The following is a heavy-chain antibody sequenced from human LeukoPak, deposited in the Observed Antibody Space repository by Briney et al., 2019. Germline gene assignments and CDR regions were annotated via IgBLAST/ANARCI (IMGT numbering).Heavy chain of an antibody. D-gene: IGHD5-18*01. V-gene: IGHV4-59*08. J-gene: IGHJ4*02. CDR3: ARQNRTWIQLWSASSPFDY. CDR2: IYYGGST. Sequence: PSETLSLTCTVSGGSISSYYWSWIRQPPGKGLEWIGYIYYGGSTNYNPSLKSRVTISVDTSKNQFSLKLSSVTAADTAVYYCARQNRTWIQLWSASSPFDYWGQGTLVTVSS. CDR1: GGSISSYY.